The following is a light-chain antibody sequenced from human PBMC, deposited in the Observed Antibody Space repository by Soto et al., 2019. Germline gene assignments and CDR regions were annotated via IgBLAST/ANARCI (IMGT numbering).Light chain of an antibody. V-gene: IGKV1-5*01. Sequence: DIQMTQSPSTLSASVGDRVTITCRASQSISSWLAWYQQKPGKDPKLLIYDASSLESGVPSRFSGSGSGTKFTLTISSLQPDDFAKYYCQQYNSYSVTFGQGTKVEIK. CDR1: QSISSW. CDR2: DAS. J-gene: IGKJ1*01. CDR3: QQYNSYSVT.